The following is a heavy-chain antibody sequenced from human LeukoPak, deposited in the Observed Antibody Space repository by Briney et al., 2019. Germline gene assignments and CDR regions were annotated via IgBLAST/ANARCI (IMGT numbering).Heavy chain of an antibody. CDR3: ARLLVVRATYWFDP. V-gene: IGHV4-59*08. D-gene: IGHD2-15*01. CDR1: GDTFKTYY. Sequence: SETLSLTCTISGDTFKTYYWSWIRQPPGKGLEWIGYVYSSGSTKYDSYNPSLKSRATISVDTSKNQFSLKLSSVTAADTAVYYCARLLVVRATYWFDPWGQGTLVTVSS. J-gene: IGHJ5*02. CDR2: VYSSGST.